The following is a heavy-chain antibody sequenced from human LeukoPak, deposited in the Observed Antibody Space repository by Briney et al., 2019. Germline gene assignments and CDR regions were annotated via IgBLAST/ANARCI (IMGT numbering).Heavy chain of an antibody. CDR1: GFNFRNHW. J-gene: IGHJ4*02. CDR3: ARDLYRIVVVPHYFDY. Sequence: GGSLRLSCAASGFNFRNHWMGWVRQAPGKGLEWVGNIKQDGSEKYYVDSVKGRFTISRDNAKNSLYLQMNSLRAEDTAVYYCARDLYRIVVVPHYFDYWGQGTLVTVSS. V-gene: IGHV3-7*01. D-gene: IGHD3-22*01. CDR2: IKQDGSEK.